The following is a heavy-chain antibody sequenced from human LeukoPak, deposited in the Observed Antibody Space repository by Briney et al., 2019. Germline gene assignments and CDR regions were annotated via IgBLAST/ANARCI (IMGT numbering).Heavy chain of an antibody. Sequence: GGSLRLSCAASGFTFSSSWMHWVRQAPGMGLGWVSRINDDGSTTTYADSVKGRFTISRDNAKNTLYLQMNSLRAEDTAVYYCGRALGSPLDFWGQGTLVIVSS. J-gene: IGHJ4*02. D-gene: IGHD1-26*01. V-gene: IGHV3-74*01. CDR1: GFTFSSSW. CDR3: GRALGSPLDF. CDR2: INDDGSTT.